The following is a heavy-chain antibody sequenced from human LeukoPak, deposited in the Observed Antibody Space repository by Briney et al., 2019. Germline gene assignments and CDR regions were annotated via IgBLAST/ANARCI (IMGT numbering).Heavy chain of an antibody. Sequence: SETLSLTCAVYGGSFSGYYWSWIRQPPGKGLEWVGEINHSGSTNYNPSLKSRVTISVDTSKNQFSLKLSSVTAADTAVYYCARAFRRDYYFDYWGQGTLVTVSS. D-gene: IGHD2/OR15-2a*01. J-gene: IGHJ4*02. CDR3: ARAFRRDYYFDY. CDR1: GGSFSGYY. CDR2: INHSGST. V-gene: IGHV4-34*01.